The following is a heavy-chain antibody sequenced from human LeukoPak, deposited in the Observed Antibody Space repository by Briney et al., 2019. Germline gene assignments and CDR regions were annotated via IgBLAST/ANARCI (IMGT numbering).Heavy chain of an antibody. CDR1: GFTFSRSA. D-gene: IGHD2-2*02. J-gene: IGHJ4*02. CDR3: AKVYCTSTSCYKEY. CDR2: ISGSGGST. Sequence: GSLRLSCAASGFTFSRSAMSWVRQAPGKGLEWISTISGSGGSTYYADSVKGRFTVSRDNSKNTLYLQMNSLRAEDTAVYYCAKVYCTSTSCYKEYWGQGTLVTVSS. V-gene: IGHV3-23*01.